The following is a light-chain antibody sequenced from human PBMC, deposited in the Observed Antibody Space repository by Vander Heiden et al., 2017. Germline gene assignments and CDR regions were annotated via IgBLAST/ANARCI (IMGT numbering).Light chain of an antibody. CDR3: QSFDSSLSAWV. CDR2: RDN. J-gene: IGLJ3*02. V-gene: IGLV1-40*01. Sequence: QSVLTQPPSVSGAPGQRDTISCTGSSSNIGAGYDLHWYQLLPGTAPKLLIYRDNNRPSGVPDRFSGSKSGTSASLAITGLQAEDEADYYCQSFDSSLSAWVFGGGTKVTVL. CDR1: SSNIGAGYD.